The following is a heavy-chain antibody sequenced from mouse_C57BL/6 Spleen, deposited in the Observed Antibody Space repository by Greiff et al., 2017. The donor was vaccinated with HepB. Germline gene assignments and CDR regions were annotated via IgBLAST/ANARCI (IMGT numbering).Heavy chain of an antibody. J-gene: IGHJ2*01. CDR3: TTGNLRNY. Sequence: VQLQQSGAELVRPGASVKLSCTASGFNIKDDYMHWVKQRPEQGLEWIGWIDPENGDTEYASKFQGKATITADTSSNTAYLQLSSLTAEDTAVYYCTTGNLRNYWGQGTTLTVSS. CDR2: IDPENGDT. D-gene: IGHD1-1*01. V-gene: IGHV14-4*01. CDR1: GFNIKDDY.